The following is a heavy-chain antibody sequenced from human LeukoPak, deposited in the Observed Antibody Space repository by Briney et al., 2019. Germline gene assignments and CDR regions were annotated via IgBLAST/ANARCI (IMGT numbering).Heavy chain of an antibody. CDR2: IYYSESI. V-gene: IGHV4-39*01. J-gene: IGHJ4*02. D-gene: IGHD3-3*01. Sequence: SETLSLTCTVSGGSISSSSYYWGWIRQPPGKGLEWNGSIYYSESIHYNPSLKSRFTITVDPAKNPFSLKLSSVTAADTAVYYCARLKIRDGAYYYDFWSGYHYYFDYWGQGTLVTVSS. CDR1: GGSISSSSYY. CDR3: ARLKIRDGAYYYDFWSGYHYYFDY.